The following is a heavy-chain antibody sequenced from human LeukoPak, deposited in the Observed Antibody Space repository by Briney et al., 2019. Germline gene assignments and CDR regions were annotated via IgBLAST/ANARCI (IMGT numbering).Heavy chain of an antibody. V-gene: IGHV3-30*02. Sequence: GGSLRLSCAASGFTFSSYGMHWVRQAPGKGLEWVAFIRYDGSNKYYADSVKGRFTISRDNSKNTLYLQMNSLRAEDTAVYYCARDRESYFDYWGQGTLVTVSS. CDR3: ARDRESYFDY. CDR1: GFTFSSYG. CDR2: IRYDGSNK. J-gene: IGHJ4*02.